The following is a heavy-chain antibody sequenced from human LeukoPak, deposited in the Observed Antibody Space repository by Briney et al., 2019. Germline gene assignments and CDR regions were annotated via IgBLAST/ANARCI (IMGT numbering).Heavy chain of an antibody. CDR3: ARLGYCSGGSCYSSWFDP. CDR1: GYTLTSYG. CDR2: ISAYNGNT. V-gene: IGHV1-18*01. D-gene: IGHD2-15*01. Sequence: ASVKVSCKASGYTLTSYGISWVRQAPGQGLEWMGWISAYNGNTNYAQKLQGRVTMTTDTSTSTAYMELRSLRSDDTAVYYCARLGYCSGGSCYSSWFDPWGQGTLVTVSS. J-gene: IGHJ5*02.